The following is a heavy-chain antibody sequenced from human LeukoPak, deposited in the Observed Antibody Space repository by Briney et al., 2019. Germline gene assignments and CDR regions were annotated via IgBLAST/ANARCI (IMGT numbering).Heavy chain of an antibody. CDR3: ARDRAYGDYLYGMDV. J-gene: IGHJ6*02. Sequence: GGSLRLSCAASGFTFSSYAMHWVRQAPGKGLEWVAVISYDGSNKYYADSVKGRFTISRDNSKNTLYLQMNSLRAEDTAVYYCARDRAYGDYLYGMDVWGQGTTVTVSS. D-gene: IGHD4-17*01. CDR2: ISYDGSNK. CDR1: GFTFSSYA. V-gene: IGHV3-30-3*01.